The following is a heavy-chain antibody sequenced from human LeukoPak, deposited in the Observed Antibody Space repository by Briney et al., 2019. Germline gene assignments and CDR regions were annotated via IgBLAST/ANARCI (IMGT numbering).Heavy chain of an antibody. CDR2: IKQDGSQK. D-gene: IGHD3-16*01. V-gene: IGHV3-7*01. J-gene: IGHJ4*02. Sequence: PGGSLRLSCTASGFTFSNYWMTWVRQAPGKGLEWVANIKQDGSQKYYVDSVKGRFTISRDNAKNSLYLQMNSLRAEDTAVYFCARGQTLTFWGQGTLVTVSS. CDR3: ARGQTLTF. CDR1: GFTFSNYW.